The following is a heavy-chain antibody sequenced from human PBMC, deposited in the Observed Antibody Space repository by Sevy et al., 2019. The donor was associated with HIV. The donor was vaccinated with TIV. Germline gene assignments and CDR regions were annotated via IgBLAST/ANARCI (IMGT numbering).Heavy chain of an antibody. CDR2: TRNKADSYTT. CDR3: ATHAGIAAAGRVFDY. D-gene: IGHD6-13*01. V-gene: IGHV3-72*01. Sequence: GGSLRLSCAASGFTFSDHYMEWVRQAPGKGLEWVGRTRNKADSYTTEYAASVEGRFTISREDPKNSRYLQMNSLKTEDTAVYYCATHAGIAAAGRVFDYWGQGSLVTVSS. J-gene: IGHJ4*02. CDR1: GFTFSDHY.